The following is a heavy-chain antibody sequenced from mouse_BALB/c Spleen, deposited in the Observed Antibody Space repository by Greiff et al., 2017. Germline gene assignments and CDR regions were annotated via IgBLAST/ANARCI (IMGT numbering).Heavy chain of an antibody. D-gene: IGHD2-14*01. J-gene: IGHJ4*01. V-gene: IGHV5-17*02. CDR3: AAYYRYAMDY. Sequence: EVKLVESGGGLVQPGGSRKLSCAASGFTFSSFGMHWVRQAPEKGLEWVAYISSGSSTTYYADTVKGRFTISRDNPKNTLFLQMTSLRSEDTAMYYCAAYYRYAMDYWGQGTSVTVSS. CDR1: GFTFSSFG. CDR2: ISSGSSTT.